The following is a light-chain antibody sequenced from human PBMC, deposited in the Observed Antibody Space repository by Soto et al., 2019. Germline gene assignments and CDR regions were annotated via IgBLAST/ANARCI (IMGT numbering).Light chain of an antibody. V-gene: IGKV3-11*01. CDR3: QQRSNWPLT. J-gene: IGKJ4*01. Sequence: IVVTQSPATLSLSPGERATLSCRASQSVSSYLAWYQQKPGQAPRLLIYDASNRATGIPARFSGSGSGTDFTLTISSLEPEDFALYYCQQRSNWPLTFGGGTKVEIK. CDR1: QSVSSY. CDR2: DAS.